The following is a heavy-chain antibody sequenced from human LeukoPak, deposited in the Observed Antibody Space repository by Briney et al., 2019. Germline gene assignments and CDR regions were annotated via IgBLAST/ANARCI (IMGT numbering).Heavy chain of an antibody. CDR2: IKQDGRER. J-gene: IGHJ4*02. V-gene: IGHV3-7*01. Sequence: GGSLRLSCATSGFTLSSFWMSWVRQTPGKGLEWVANIKQDGRERYYVDSVKGRFTISRDNAKNSLFLQMNSLRAEDTAVYYCARVPRRVVPAANDYFDYWGQGTLVTVSS. CDR3: ARVPRRVVPAANDYFDY. CDR1: GFTLSSFW. D-gene: IGHD2-2*01.